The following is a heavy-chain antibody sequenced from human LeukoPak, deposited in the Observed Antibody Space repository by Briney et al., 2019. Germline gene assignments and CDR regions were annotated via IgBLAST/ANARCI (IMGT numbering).Heavy chain of an antibody. Sequence: ASVKVSCKVSGYTLTELSMHWVRQAPGRGLEWMGGFDPEDGETIYAQKFQGRVTMTEDTSTDTAYMELSSLRSEDTAVYYCATRRVRKWLFLAFDIWGQGTMVTVSS. CDR3: ATRRVRKWLFLAFDI. J-gene: IGHJ3*02. CDR2: FDPEDGET. CDR1: GYTLTELS. D-gene: IGHD3-22*01. V-gene: IGHV1-24*01.